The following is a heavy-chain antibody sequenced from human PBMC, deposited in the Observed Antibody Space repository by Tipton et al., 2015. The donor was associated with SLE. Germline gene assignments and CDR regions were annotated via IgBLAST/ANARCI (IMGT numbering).Heavy chain of an antibody. V-gene: IGHV3-30*04. CDR3: AKGTMFSCAGALCYNDDY. CDR1: GFTFSSYA. J-gene: IGHJ4*02. D-gene: IGHD2-8*02. Sequence: SLRLSCAASGFTFSSYAMHWVRQAPGKGLEWVAVISYDGSNKYYADSVKGRFTISRDNSKTTLFLQMNSLRAEDTAIYYCAKGTMFSCAGALCYNDDYWGQGTVVSVSS. CDR2: ISYDGSNK.